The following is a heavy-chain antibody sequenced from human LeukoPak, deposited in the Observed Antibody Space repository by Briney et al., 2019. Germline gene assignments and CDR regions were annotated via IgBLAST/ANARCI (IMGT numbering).Heavy chain of an antibody. D-gene: IGHD3-9*01. CDR3: ARDVRYFDWLQGAQYYYGMDV. Sequence: ASVTVSCKASGYTLTQYVIKCVRQAARQGREWVGWTNLNNGNTGYAQKFQGRVTMTRNSYKSTAYIELSSLRSEGTAVYYCARDVRYFDWLQGAQYYYGMDVWGQGTTVTVSS. V-gene: IGHV1-8*01. J-gene: IGHJ6*02. CDR2: TNLNNGNT. CDR1: GYTLTQYV.